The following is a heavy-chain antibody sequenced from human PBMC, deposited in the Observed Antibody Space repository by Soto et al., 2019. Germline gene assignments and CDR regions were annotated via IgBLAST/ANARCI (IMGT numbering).Heavy chain of an antibody. D-gene: IGHD3-3*01. CDR2: IYWNDDK. CDR1: GFSLSTSGVG. V-gene: IGHV2-5*01. Sequence: QITLKESGPTLVKPTQTLTLTCTFSGFSLSTSGVGVGWIRQPPGKALEWLALIYWNDDKRYSPSLKSRLTITKDTSKNQVVLTMTSMDPVDTATYYCAHRWPFDVLRFLEWLPGGAEYFQHWGQGTLVTVSS. J-gene: IGHJ1*01. CDR3: AHRWPFDVLRFLEWLPGGAEYFQH.